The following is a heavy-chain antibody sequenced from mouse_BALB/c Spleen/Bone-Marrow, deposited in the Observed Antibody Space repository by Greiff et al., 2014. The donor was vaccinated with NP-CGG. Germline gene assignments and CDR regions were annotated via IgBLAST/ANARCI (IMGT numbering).Heavy chain of an antibody. D-gene: IGHD1-1*01. J-gene: IGHJ1*01. CDR2: INPSNGRT. Sequence: VQLQQSGAELVKPGASVKLSCKASGYTFTSYWTHWVKQRPGQGLEWIGEINPSNGRTNYNEKFKSKATLTVDKSSSTAYMQLSSLTSEDSAVYYCARWNYYGSLYWYFDVWGAGTTVTVSS. CDR3: ARWNYYGSLYWYFDV. V-gene: IGHV1S81*02. CDR1: GYTFTSYW.